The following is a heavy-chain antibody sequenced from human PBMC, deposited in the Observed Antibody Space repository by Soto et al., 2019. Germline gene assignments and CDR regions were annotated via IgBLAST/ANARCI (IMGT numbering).Heavy chain of an antibody. CDR2: INHSGST. V-gene: IGHV4-34*01. D-gene: IGHD2-2*01. J-gene: IGHJ6*02. CDR1: GGSFIGYY. Sequence: PLEILSLTCAVYGGSFIGYYWSWIRQPPGKGLEWIGEINHSGSTNYNPSLKSRVTISVDTSKNQFSLKLSSVTAADTAVYYCATLLGGVVVPARGMDVWGQGTTVTVSS. CDR3: ATLLGGVVVPARGMDV.